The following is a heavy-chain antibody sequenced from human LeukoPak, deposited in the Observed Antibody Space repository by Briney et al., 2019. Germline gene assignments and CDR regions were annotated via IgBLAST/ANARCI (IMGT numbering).Heavy chain of an antibody. CDR1: GYTFTSYG. Sequence: ASVTVSCTASGYTFTSYGISWVRQAPGQGLEWMGWISAYNGNTNYAQKLQGRVTMTTDTSTSTAYMELRSLRSDDTAVYYCARGVLGYYDSSGSLRTGAFDIWGQGTMVTVSS. D-gene: IGHD3-22*01. CDR3: ARGVLGYYDSSGSLRTGAFDI. J-gene: IGHJ3*02. V-gene: IGHV1-18*01. CDR2: ISAYNGNT.